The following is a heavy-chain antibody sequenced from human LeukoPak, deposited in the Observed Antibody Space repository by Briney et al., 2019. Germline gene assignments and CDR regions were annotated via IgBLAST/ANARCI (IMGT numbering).Heavy chain of an antibody. CDR3: ARGGTYALV. Sequence: PSETLSLTCTVSGASIRTYFWSWIRQPPGKGLEWIGYISYSGSTNYNPSLKSRVTISVDTSKNQFSLKLNSMTAADTAVYYCARGGTYALVWGQGTLVIVSS. CDR2: ISYSGST. CDR1: GASIRTYF. D-gene: IGHD3-16*01. J-gene: IGHJ4*02. V-gene: IGHV4-59*01.